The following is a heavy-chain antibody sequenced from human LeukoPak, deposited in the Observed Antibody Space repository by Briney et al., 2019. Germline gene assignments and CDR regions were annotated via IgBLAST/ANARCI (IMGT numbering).Heavy chain of an antibody. J-gene: IGHJ1*01. CDR2: ISAYNGNT. D-gene: IGHD2-2*01. Sequence: VASVKVSCKASGYTFTSYGISWVRQAPGQGLEWMGWISAYNGNTNYAQKLQGRVTMTTDTSTSTAYMELRSLRSDDTAVYYCARVSLGYCSSTSCYAVSGEYFQHWGQGTLVTVSS. CDR3: ARVSLGYCSSTSCYAVSGEYFQH. V-gene: IGHV1-18*01. CDR1: GYTFTSYG.